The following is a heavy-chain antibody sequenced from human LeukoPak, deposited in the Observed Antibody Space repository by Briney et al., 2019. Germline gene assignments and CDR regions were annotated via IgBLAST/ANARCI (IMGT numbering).Heavy chain of an antibody. V-gene: IGHV3-74*01. Sequence: GGSLRLSCAASGFTFSSYWMHWVRQAPGKGPVWVSRINNDGSGTTYADSVKGRFTISRDDAKNTLYLQMNSLRAEDTAVYYCARGGDPGDYWGQGTLVTVSS. J-gene: IGHJ4*02. CDR1: GFTFSSYW. CDR3: ARGGDPGDY. D-gene: IGHD3-10*01. CDR2: INNDGSGT.